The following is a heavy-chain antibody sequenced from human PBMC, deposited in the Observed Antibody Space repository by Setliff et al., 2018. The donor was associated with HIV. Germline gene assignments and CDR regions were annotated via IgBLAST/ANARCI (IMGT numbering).Heavy chain of an antibody. J-gene: IGHJ2*01. CDR2: INQDEGEK. Sequence: GGSLRLSCAASRLTLSSYWMTWVRQAPGKGLEWVANINQDEGEKNYADSVEGRFTISRDNAKYSLYLQMASLRAEDTAVYSCARGRGALDLWGRGTLVTVSS. V-gene: IGHV3-7*01. CDR1: RLTLSSYW. CDR3: ARGRGALDL.